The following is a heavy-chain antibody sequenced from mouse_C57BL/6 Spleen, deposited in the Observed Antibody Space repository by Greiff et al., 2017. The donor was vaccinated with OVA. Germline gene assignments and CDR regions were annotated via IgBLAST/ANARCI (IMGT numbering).Heavy chain of an antibody. V-gene: IGHV1-85*01. CDR1: GYTFTSYD. Sequence: VQLQQSGPELVKPGASVKLSCKASGYTFTSYDINWVKQRPGQGLAWIGWIYPRDGSTKYNEKFKGKATLTVDTSSSTAYMELHSLTSEDSAVYFCARRGTTVEYYFDYWCQGTTLTVSS. J-gene: IGHJ2*01. D-gene: IGHD1-1*01. CDR3: ARRGTTVEYYFDY. CDR2: IYPRDGST.